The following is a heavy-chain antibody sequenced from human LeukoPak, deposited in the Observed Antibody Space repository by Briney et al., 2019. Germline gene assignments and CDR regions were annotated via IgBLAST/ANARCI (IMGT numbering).Heavy chain of an antibody. J-gene: IGHJ5*02. D-gene: IGHD3-3*01. Sequence: GGSLRLSCAASGFTFSSYSMNWVRQAPGKGLEWVSSISSSSSYIYYADSVKGRFTISRDNAKNSLYLQMNSLRAEDTAVYYWAKKLLFLDTNCFDPWGQGTLVTVSS. V-gene: IGHV3-21*01. CDR3: AKKLLFLDTNCFDP. CDR2: ISSSSSYI. CDR1: GFTFSSYS.